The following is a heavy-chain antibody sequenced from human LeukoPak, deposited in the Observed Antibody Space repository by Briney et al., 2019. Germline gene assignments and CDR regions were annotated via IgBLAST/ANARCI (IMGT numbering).Heavy chain of an antibody. CDR3: AKEARYGSGSSYYYYYYMDV. J-gene: IGHJ6*03. CDR1: GFTFSSYA. D-gene: IGHD3-10*01. CDR2: ISGSGGST. Sequence: GGSLRLSCAASGFTFSSYAMSWVRQAPGKGLEWVSAISGSGGSTYYADSVKGRFTISRDNSKSTLYLQMNSLRAEDTAVYYCAKEARYGSGSSYYYYYYMDVWGKGTTVTVSS. V-gene: IGHV3-23*01.